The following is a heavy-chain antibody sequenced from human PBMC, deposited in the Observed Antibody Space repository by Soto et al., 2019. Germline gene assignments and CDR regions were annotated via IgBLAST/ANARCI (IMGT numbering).Heavy chain of an antibody. Sequence: VASVKVSCKASGYTFTSYCISWVLQAPGQGLEWMGWISAYNGNTNYAQKLQGRITMTTDTSTSTAYMELRSLRSDDTAVYYCARRTRRGYYYYYGMDVWGQGTTVTVSS. J-gene: IGHJ6*02. CDR3: ARRTRRGYYYYYGMDV. CDR2: ISAYNGNT. D-gene: IGHD4-17*01. CDR1: GYTFTSYC. V-gene: IGHV1-18*01.